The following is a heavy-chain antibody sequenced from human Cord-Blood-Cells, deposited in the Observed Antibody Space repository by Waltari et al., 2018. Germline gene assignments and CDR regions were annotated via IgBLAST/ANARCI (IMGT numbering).Heavy chain of an antibody. CDR3: ARVRHGFYFDY. V-gene: IGHV4-34*01. CDR1: GGSFRGYY. Sequence: QVQLQQWGAGRLKPSETLSLTCAVYGGSFRGYYWSWIRQPPGKGLEWIGEINHSGSTNYNPSLKSRVTISVDTSKNQFSLKLSSVTAADTAVYYCARVRHGFYFDYWGQGTLVTVSS. J-gene: IGHJ4*02. CDR2: INHSGST.